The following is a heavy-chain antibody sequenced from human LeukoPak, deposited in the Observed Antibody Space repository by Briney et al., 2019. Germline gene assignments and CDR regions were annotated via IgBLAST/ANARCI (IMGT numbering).Heavy chain of an antibody. CDR3: AKDIGVGGYGTPN. V-gene: IGHV3-9*01. Sequence: PGRSLRLSCAASGFTFDDYAMHWVRQAPGKGLEWVSGISWNSGSIGYADSVKGRFTISRDNAKNSLYLQMNSLRAEDTALYYCAKDIGVGGYGTPNWGQGTLVTVSS. CDR2: ISWNSGSI. CDR1: GFTFDDYA. D-gene: IGHD1-14*01. J-gene: IGHJ4*02.